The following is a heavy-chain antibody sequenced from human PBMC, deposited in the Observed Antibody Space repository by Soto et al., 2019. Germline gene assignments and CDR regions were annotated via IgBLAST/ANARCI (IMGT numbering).Heavy chain of an antibody. J-gene: IGHJ4*02. D-gene: IGHD3-22*01. CDR2: ISGSGDRT. CDR1: GFIFTKYA. Sequence: PGGSLRLSCAASGFIFTKYAMDWVRQAPGKGLEWVSGISGSGDRTYYADSVKGRFTISRDNPKNTLYLQMNSLRAEDTAVYYCAKGLDYYDSSGYSYFAYWGQGTLVTVSS. V-gene: IGHV3-23*01. CDR3: AKGLDYYDSSGYSYFAY.